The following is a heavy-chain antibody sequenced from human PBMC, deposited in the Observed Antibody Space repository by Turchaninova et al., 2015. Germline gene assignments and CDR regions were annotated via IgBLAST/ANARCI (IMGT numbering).Heavy chain of an antibody. J-gene: IGHJ4*02. V-gene: IGHV3-21*01. Sequence: GGSLRLSCEASGFTFSFYSMNWVRQAPGKGLEWVSSISSSSSYIYYADSVKGRFTISRDDAKNSLYLQMNSLRAEDTAVYYCAADSSGYYYSVYWGQGTQVTVSS. D-gene: IGHD3-22*01. CDR2: ISSSSSYI. CDR3: AADSSGYYYSVY. CDR1: GFTFSFYS.